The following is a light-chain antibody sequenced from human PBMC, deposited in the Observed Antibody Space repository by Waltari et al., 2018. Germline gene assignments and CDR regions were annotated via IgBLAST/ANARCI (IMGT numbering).Light chain of an antibody. Sequence: DIQLTQSPSFLSASLGDRVTIPCRASQGISSYLAWYQQKPGKAPKLLIYAASTLQSGVPSRFSGSGSGTEFTLTISSLQPEDFATYYCQHLNSYPPTFGGGTKVEIK. CDR1: QGISSY. CDR2: AAS. V-gene: IGKV1-9*01. J-gene: IGKJ4*01. CDR3: QHLNSYPPT.